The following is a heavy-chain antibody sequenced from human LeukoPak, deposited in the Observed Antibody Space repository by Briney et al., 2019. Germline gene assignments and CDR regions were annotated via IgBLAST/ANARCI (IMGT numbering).Heavy chain of an antibody. J-gene: IGHJ4*02. CDR3: ARHDGRGGATMGALDY. CDR2: IYDSGST. Sequence: KTSETLSLTCTVSGGSIRSSYYYWGWIRQPPGKGLEWIGSIYDSGSTYYNPSLKSRVTISVDTSKNQFSLNLSSVTAADTAVYYCARHDGRGGATMGALDYWGQGSLVTVSS. V-gene: IGHV4-39*01. CDR1: GGSIRSSYYY. D-gene: IGHD4/OR15-4a*01.